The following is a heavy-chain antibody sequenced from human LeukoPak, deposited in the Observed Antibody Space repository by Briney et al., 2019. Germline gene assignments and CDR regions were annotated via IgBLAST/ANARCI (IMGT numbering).Heavy chain of an antibody. Sequence: GASVKVSCKASGYTFTSYDINWVRQATGQGLEWMGWMNPNSGNTGYAQKFQGRVTITRNTSISTAYMELSSLRSEDTAVYYCAIPYCSSTSCYSQGGEYYYYMDVWGKGTTVTVSS. V-gene: IGHV1-8*03. D-gene: IGHD2-2*02. CDR1: GYTFTSYD. CDR3: AIPYCSSTSCYSQGGEYYYYMDV. J-gene: IGHJ6*03. CDR2: MNPNSGNT.